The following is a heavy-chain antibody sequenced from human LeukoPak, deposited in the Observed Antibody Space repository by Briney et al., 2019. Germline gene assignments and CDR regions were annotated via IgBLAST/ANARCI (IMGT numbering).Heavy chain of an antibody. CDR2: IIPILGIA. Sequence: SVKVSCKASGGTFSSYTISWVRQAPGQGLEWMGRIIPILGIANYAQKFQGRVTITADESTSTAYMELSSLRSEDTAVYYCASPGAGVGYCSSTSCYWDYWGQGTLVTVSS. V-gene: IGHV1-69*02. CDR1: GGTFSSYT. D-gene: IGHD2-2*01. CDR3: ASPGAGVGYCSSTSCYWDY. J-gene: IGHJ4*02.